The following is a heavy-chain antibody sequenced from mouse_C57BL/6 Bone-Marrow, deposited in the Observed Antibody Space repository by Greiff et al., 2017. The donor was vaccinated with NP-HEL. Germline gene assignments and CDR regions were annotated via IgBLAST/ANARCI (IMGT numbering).Heavy chain of an antibody. J-gene: IGHJ3*01. CDR2: ISSGSSTI. CDR1: GFTFRDYG. V-gene: IGHV5-17*01. CDR3: ARGGYGSRPDWFAY. Sequence: EVQLVESGGGLVKPGGSLKLPCAASGFTFRDYGMHWVRQAPEKGLEWVAYISSGSSTIYYADTVKGRFTISRDNAKNTLFLQMTSLRSEDTAIYYCARGGYGSRPDWFAYWGQGTLVTVSA. D-gene: IGHD1-1*01.